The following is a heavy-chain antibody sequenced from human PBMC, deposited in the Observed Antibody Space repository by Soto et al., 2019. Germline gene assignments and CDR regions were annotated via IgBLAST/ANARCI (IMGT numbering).Heavy chain of an antibody. CDR1: GFTFSSYS. Sequence: GGSLRLSCAASGFTFSSYSMNWVRQAPGKGLEWVSSISSSSSYIYYADSVKGRFTISRDNAKNSLYLQMNSLRAEDTAVYYCAREDPPYIPYFDYWGQGTLVTVSS. CDR3: AREDPPYIPYFDY. CDR2: ISSSSSYI. V-gene: IGHV3-21*01. D-gene: IGHD2-21*01. J-gene: IGHJ4*02.